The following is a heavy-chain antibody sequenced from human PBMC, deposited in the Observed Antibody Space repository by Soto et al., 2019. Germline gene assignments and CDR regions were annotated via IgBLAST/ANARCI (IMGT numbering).Heavy chain of an antibody. CDR1: EHTFTGYY. V-gene: IGHV1-2*02. Sequence: ASVKVSFKASEHTFTGYYLHWLRQAPGQGLEWMGWINPNGGGTIYAQKFQGRLTMTRDTSITTAYMELTRLRADDTAFYFCATSSDWSPLLDYWGQGTLVTVSS. CDR3: ATSSDWSPLLDY. J-gene: IGHJ4*02. D-gene: IGHD6-19*01. CDR2: INPNGGGT.